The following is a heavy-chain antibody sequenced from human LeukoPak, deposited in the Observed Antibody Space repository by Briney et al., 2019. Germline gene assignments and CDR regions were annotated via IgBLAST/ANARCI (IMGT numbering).Heavy chain of an antibody. CDR3: ARLEVGASYYYYYGMDV. Sequence: ASVKVSCKASGYTFTSYGISWVRQAPGQGLEWVGWISAYNGNTNYAQKLQGRVTMTTDTSTSTAYMELRSLRSDDTAVYYCARLEVGASYYYYYGMDVWGQGTTVTVSS. CDR2: ISAYNGNT. J-gene: IGHJ6*02. D-gene: IGHD1-26*01. V-gene: IGHV1-18*01. CDR1: GYTFTSYG.